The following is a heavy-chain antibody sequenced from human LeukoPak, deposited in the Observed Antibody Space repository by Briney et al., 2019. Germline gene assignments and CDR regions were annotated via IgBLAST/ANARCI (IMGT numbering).Heavy chain of an antibody. CDR1: GGSISSYW. CDR2: IRTSGNT. J-gene: IGHJ4*02. V-gene: IGHV4-4*07. D-gene: IGHD1-26*01. CDR3: ARGRVGATAPDY. Sequence: SETLSLTCTVSGGSISSYWWSWIRQPAGRGLEWIGRIRTSGNTNYNPSLKSRVTMSVDTSTNQFSLKMTSVTAADTAVYYCARGRVGATAPDYWDQGTLVTVSS.